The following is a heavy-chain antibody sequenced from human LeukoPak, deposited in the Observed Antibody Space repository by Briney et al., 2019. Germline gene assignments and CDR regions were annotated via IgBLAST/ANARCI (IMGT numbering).Heavy chain of an antibody. CDR3: ARRTGGSFGY. Sequence: SETLSLTCAVYGGSFSGYYWSWIRQPPGKGLEWIGEINHSGSTNYNPSLKSRVTISVDTSKNQFSLKLSSVTAADTAVYYCARRTGGSFGYWGQGTLVTVSS. J-gene: IGHJ4*02. CDR2: INHSGST. D-gene: IGHD1-26*01. CDR1: GGSFSGYY. V-gene: IGHV4-34*01.